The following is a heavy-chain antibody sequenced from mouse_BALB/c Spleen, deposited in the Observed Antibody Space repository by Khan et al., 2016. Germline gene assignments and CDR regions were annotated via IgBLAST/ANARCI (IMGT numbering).Heavy chain of an antibody. D-gene: IGHD1-1*02. CDR3: AGYYGHFFDY. Sequence: EVQLQESGPSLVKPSQTLSLTCSVTGDSITSGYWNWIRKFPGNKLEYMGYISYSGSTYYNPSLKRRISITRDKSKSKYYLQMNSGTTEDTATYYCAGYYGHFFDYWGQGTTLTVSS. CDR1: GDSITSGY. V-gene: IGHV3-8*02. CDR2: ISYSGST. J-gene: IGHJ2*01.